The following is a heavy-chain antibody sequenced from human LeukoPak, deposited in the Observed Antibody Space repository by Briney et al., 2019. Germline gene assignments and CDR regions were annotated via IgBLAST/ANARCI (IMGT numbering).Heavy chain of an antibody. CDR1: GFTFSSYW. Sequence: GGSLRLSCAASGFTFSSYWMSWVRQAPGKGLEWVSGINWNGGSTGYADSVKGRFTISRDNAKNSLYLQMNSLRAEDTALYYCARDCCSGGSCYRFLSCAFDIWGQGTMVTVSS. V-gene: IGHV3-20*04. CDR2: INWNGGST. CDR3: ARDCCSGGSCYRFLSCAFDI. D-gene: IGHD2-15*01. J-gene: IGHJ3*02.